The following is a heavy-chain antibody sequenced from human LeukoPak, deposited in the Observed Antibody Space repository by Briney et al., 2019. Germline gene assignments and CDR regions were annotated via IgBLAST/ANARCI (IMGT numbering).Heavy chain of an antibody. CDR1: GFTFSGYA. J-gene: IGHJ4*02. D-gene: IGHD4/OR15-4a*01. Sequence: GGSLRLSCAASGFTFSGYAMSWVRQAPGKGLEWVSAISGSGGSTYYADSVKGRFTIFRDNSKNTLYLQMNSLRAEDTAVYYCAKVKLGYGGYWGQGTLVTVSS. CDR3: AKVKLGYGGY. V-gene: IGHV3-23*01. CDR2: ISGSGGST.